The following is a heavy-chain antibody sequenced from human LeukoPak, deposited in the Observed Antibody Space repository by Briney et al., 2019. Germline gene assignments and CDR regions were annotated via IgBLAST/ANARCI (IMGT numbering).Heavy chain of an antibody. V-gene: IGHV3-73*01. CDR2: IRSKANSYAT. D-gene: IGHD6-13*01. Sequence: GGSLRLSCAASGFTFSGSARHWVRQASGKGLEWVGRIRSKANSYATAYAASVKGRFTISRDDSKNTAYLQMNSLKTEDTAVYYCTSSAAGQRGGYWGQGTLVTVSS. CDR3: TSSAAGQRGGY. J-gene: IGHJ4*02. CDR1: GFTFSGSA.